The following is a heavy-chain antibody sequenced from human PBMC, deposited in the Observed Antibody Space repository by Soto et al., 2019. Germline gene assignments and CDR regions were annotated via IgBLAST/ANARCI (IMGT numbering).Heavy chain of an antibody. Sequence: QVQLVESGGGVVQPGRSLRLSCAASGFTFSSHAMHWVRQAPGKGLEWVGVISYDGSDKYYAVSVKGRFTISRDNSTNTLYLQMNSLRVEDTAAYYCARPRNIVIWFGELPDVWGQGTTVIVS. J-gene: IGHJ6*02. CDR2: ISYDGSDK. CDR1: GFTFSSHA. D-gene: IGHD3-10*01. V-gene: IGHV3-30-3*01. CDR3: ARPRNIVIWFGELPDV.